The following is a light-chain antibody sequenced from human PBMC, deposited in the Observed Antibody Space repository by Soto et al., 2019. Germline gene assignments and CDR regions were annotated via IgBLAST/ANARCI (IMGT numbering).Light chain of an antibody. CDR3: QEYRGWRT. Sequence: IVMTQSPATLSVSPGERATLSCRASQSIDNRLAWYQQRPGQAPRLLIYGASTSAAGVPARFSGSGSGTEFTLTISGLQSEDLGVYYCQEYRGWRTFGQGTNVDIK. CDR1: QSIDNR. CDR2: GAS. V-gene: IGKV3-15*01. J-gene: IGKJ1*01.